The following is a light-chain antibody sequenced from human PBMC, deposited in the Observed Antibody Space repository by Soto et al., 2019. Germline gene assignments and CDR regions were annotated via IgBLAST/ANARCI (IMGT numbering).Light chain of an antibody. J-gene: IGKJ2*01. CDR2: GAS. V-gene: IGKV3-20*01. CDR1: QSVSTSS. Sequence: EIVLTQSPGTLYLSPGERATLSCRASQSVSTSSLAWYQQKPGQAPRLLIYGASSRATGIPDRFSGSGSGTYFTLNISRLEPEDFAVFYCQQYGSSPYTFGQGTQLAIK. CDR3: QQYGSSPYT.